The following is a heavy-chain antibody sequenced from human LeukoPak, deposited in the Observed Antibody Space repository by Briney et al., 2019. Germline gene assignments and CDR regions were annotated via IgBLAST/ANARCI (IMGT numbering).Heavy chain of an antibody. Sequence: GGSLRLSCAASGFTFSNYWMHWARQAPGKGLVWVSRINSDGSDTVYADSVKGRFTITRDNAKNTLDLQMNSLRVEDTAVYYCAGRAAAGTFDFWGQGTLVTVSS. V-gene: IGHV3-74*01. CDR2: INSDGSDT. CDR3: AGRAAAGTFDF. J-gene: IGHJ4*02. D-gene: IGHD6-13*01. CDR1: GFTFSNYW.